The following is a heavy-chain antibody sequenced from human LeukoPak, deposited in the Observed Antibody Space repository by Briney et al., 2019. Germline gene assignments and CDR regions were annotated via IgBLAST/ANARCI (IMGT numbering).Heavy chain of an antibody. CDR3: ARAKLRYFDWFRDWYFDL. CDR2: IYYSGST. CDR1: GGSISSYY. V-gene: IGHV4-59*01. Sequence: PSETLSLTCTVSGGSISSYYWSWIRQPPGKGLEWIGYIYYSGSTNYNPSLKSRVTISVDTSKNQFSLKLSSVTAADTAVYYCARAKLRYFDWFRDWYFDLWGRGTLVTVSS. D-gene: IGHD3-9*01. J-gene: IGHJ2*01.